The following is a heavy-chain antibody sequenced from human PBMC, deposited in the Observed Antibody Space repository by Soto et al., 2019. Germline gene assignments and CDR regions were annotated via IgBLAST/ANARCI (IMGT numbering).Heavy chain of an antibody. CDR3: ARHSSPGYDDSSGYYSNWFDP. D-gene: IGHD3-22*01. CDR2: IYYSGST. CDR1: GGSISSSSYY. V-gene: IGHV4-39*01. J-gene: IGHJ5*02. Sequence: PSETLSLTCTVSGGSISSSSYYWGWIRQPPGKGLEWIGSIYYSGSTYYNPSLKSRVTISVDTSKNQFSLKLSSVTAADTAVYYCARHSSPGYDDSSGYYSNWFDPWGQGTLVTVSS.